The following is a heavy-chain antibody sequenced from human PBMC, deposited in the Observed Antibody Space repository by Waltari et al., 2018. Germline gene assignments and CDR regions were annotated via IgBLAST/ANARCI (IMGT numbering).Heavy chain of an antibody. CDR3: AGDLLDYGGNGRFDP. J-gene: IGHJ5*02. D-gene: IGHD4-17*01. CDR2: SGAGKSNT. V-gene: IGHV1-18*01. Sequence: QVQLVQSGAEVKKPGASVKVSCKASGYTFTSYGISWVRQDPGQGLERMGWSGAGKSNTNCGKKLKGTVTMTADTSRRTANMERRSLGSDVTAVYYCAGDLLDYGGNGRFDPWGQGTLVTVSS. CDR1: GYTFTSYG.